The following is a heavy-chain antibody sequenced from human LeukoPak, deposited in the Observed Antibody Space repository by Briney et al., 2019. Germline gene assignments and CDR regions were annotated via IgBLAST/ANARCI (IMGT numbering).Heavy chain of an antibody. CDR3: ARLRAAPITMAPDY. CDR1: GFTFSDYY. CDR2: ISSSGSTI. D-gene: IGHD3-10*01. V-gene: IGHV3-11*01. Sequence: GGSLRLSCAASGFTFSDYYMSWIRQVPGKGLEWVSYISSSGSTIYYADSVKGRFTISRDNAKNSLYLQMNSLRAEDTAVYYCARLRAAPITMAPDYWGQGTLVTVSS. J-gene: IGHJ4*02.